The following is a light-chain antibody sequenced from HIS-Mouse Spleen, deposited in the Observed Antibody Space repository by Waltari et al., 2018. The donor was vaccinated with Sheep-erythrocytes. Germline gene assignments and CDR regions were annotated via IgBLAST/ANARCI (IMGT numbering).Light chain of an antibody. Sequence: QSALTQPRSVSGSPGQSVTISCTGTSSDVGGYNYVSWYQQHPGKAPNLMIYDFSKRPSGVPVRFSGSKSGNTASLTISWLQAEDEADYYCCSYAGSYNHVFATGTKVTVL. V-gene: IGLV2-11*01. J-gene: IGLJ1*01. CDR1: SSDVGGYNY. CDR2: DFS. CDR3: CSYAGSYNHV.